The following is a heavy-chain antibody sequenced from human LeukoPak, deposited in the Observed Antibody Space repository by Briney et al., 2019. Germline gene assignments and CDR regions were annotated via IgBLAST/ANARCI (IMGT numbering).Heavy chain of an antibody. V-gene: IGHV3-53*01. J-gene: IGHJ4*02. CDR2: IRDSGET. D-gene: IGHD3-22*01. CDR3: AKSYDSSGSYFDY. CDR1: GFSVSNYY. Sequence: GGSLRLSCAGSGFSVSNYYMSWVRQAPGKGLEWVSLIRDSGETFYADSVKGRFTISRDNSKNTVYLQMNRLRAEDTAVYYCAKSYDSSGSYFDYWGQGTLVTVSS.